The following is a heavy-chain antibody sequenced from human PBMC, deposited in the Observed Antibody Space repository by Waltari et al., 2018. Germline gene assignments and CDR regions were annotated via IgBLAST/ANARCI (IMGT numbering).Heavy chain of an antibody. Sequence: QVQLQQWGAGLLKPSETLSLTCPVYGGSFNYYYRSWIRQPPGKGLEWVGDINHTGDTRYNPSLKSRVTMSVDTSKSQFSLTLSSVTAADMAIYYCARWWGYSSSYYFDHWGQGTLATVSS. V-gene: IGHV4-34*02. CDR3: ARWWGYSSSYYFDH. J-gene: IGHJ4*02. CDR1: GGSFNYYY. D-gene: IGHD6-6*01. CDR2: INHTGDT.